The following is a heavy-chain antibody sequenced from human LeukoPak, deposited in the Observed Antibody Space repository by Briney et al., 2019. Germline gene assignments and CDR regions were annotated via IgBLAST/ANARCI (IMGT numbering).Heavy chain of an antibody. CDR2: ISYDGSNK. J-gene: IGHJ4*02. CDR3: AKGFLSSGWIFDY. Sequence: GGSLRLSCAASGFTFSSYGMHWVRQAPGKGLEWVAVISYDGSNKYYADSVKGRFTISRDNSKNTLYPQMNSLRAEDTAVYYCAKGFLSSGWIFDYWGQGTLVTVSS. V-gene: IGHV3-30*18. CDR1: GFTFSSYG. D-gene: IGHD6-19*01.